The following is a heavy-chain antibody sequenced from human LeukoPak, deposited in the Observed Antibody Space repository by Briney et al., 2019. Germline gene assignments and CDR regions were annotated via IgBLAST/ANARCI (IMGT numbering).Heavy chain of an antibody. Sequence: ASVKVSCKASGYTLTSYGISWVRQAPGQGLEWMGWISTYNGNTKYAQKVQGRVTMTTDTSTSTAYMELRSLRSDDTAVYYCARLSGLVQTSAPILWGQGTLVTVSS. D-gene: IGHD2-2*01. J-gene: IGHJ4*02. CDR3: ARLSGLVQTSAPIL. V-gene: IGHV1-18*01. CDR1: GYTLTSYG. CDR2: ISTYNGNT.